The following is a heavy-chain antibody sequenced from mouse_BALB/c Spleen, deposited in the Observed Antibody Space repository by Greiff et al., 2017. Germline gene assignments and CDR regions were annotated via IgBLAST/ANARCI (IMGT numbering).Heavy chain of an antibody. J-gene: IGHJ3*01. CDR1: GFTFSSYA. Sequence: EVKVVESGGGLVKPGGSLKLSCAASGFTFSSYAMSWVRQTPEKRLEWVASISSGGSTYYPDSVKGRFTISRDNARNILYLQMSSLRSEDTAMYYCARDVYYGWFAYWGQGTLVTVSA. CDR3: ARDVYYGWFAY. D-gene: IGHD1-1*01. V-gene: IGHV5-6-5*01. CDR2: ISSGGST.